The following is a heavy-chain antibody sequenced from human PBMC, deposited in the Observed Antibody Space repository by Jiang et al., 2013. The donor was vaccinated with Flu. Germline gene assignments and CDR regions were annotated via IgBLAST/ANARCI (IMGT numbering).Heavy chain of an antibody. CDR1: GYTFTSYY. Sequence: SGAEVKKPGASVKVSCKASGYTFTSYYMHWVRQAPGQGLEWMGIINPSGGSTSYAQKFQGRVTMTRDTSTSTVYMELSSLRSEDTAVYYCASVNDILTGYQYGMDVWGQGTTVTVSS. CDR3: ASVNDILTGYQYGMDV. V-gene: IGHV1-46*03. J-gene: IGHJ6*02. CDR2: INPSGGST. D-gene: IGHD3-9*01.